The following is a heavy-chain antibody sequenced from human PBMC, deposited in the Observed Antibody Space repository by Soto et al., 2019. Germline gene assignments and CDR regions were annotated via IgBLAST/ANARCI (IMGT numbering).Heavy chain of an antibody. CDR1: GFTVSSNY. V-gene: IGHV3-53*01. CDR2: IYSGGTT. J-gene: IGHJ6*02. Sequence: GGSLRLSCAASGFTVSSNYMSWVRQAPGEGLEWVSVIYSGGTTYYADSVKGRFTISRDNSKNTLYLQMNSLRAEDTAVYYCARGRPALYYYYYGMDVWGQGTPVTVSS. D-gene: IGHD2-2*01. CDR3: ARGRPALYYYYYGMDV.